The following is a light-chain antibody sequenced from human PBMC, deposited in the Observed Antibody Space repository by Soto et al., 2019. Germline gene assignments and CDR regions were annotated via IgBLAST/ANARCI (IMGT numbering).Light chain of an antibody. CDR3: QQYDSSPRT. V-gene: IGKV3-20*01. J-gene: IGKJ1*01. CDR1: QSFTSTY. Sequence: EIVLTQSPGTLSLSPGERATLSCRASQSFTSTYLAWYQQKPGQAPRLLISGASSRAAGIPDRFSGSGSGTDFTLTISRLESEDIAVYYCQQYDSSPRTFGQGTTVEIK. CDR2: GAS.